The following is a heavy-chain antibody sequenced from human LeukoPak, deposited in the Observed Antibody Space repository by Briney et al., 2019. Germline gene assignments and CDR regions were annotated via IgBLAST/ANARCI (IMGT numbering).Heavy chain of an antibody. V-gene: IGHV3-30-3*01. Sequence: GGSLRLSCAAYGLTFNTYWMNWVRQAPGEGLEWVAVISYDGSNKYYADSVKGRFTISRDNSKNTLYLQMNSLRAEDTAVYYCAREVDYYGSGSYFPGFDYWGQGTLVTVSS. CDR1: GLTFNTYW. CDR2: ISYDGSNK. CDR3: AREVDYYGSGSYFPGFDY. J-gene: IGHJ4*02. D-gene: IGHD3-10*01.